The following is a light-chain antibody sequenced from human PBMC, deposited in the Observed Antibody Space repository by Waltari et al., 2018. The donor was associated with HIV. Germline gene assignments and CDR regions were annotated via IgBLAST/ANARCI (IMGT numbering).Light chain of an antibody. V-gene: IGKV1-5*03. J-gene: IGKJ2*02. CDR2: KAS. CDR3: QQYSNYPGT. Sequence: DIQMTQSPSTLSASVGDRVTITCRASQSISSWLAWYQQKPGNAPKLLIYKASSLESGVPSRFSGSGSGPEFTLTISSLQPDDLATYYCQQYSNYPGTFGQGTKLEIK. CDR1: QSISSW.